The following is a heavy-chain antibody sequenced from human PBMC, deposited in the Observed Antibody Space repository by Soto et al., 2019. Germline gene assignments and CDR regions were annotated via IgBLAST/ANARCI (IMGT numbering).Heavy chain of an antibody. CDR2: ISSSSSYT. V-gene: IGHV3-11*03. Sequence: GGSLRLSCAASGFTFSDYYMSWIRQAPGKGLEWVSYISSSSSYTNYADSVKGRFTISRDNAKNSLYLQMNSLRAEDTAVYYCASLIVVVPADMDPPLDVWGQGTTVTVSS. CDR3: ASLIVVVPADMDPPLDV. CDR1: GFTFSDYY. D-gene: IGHD2-2*01. J-gene: IGHJ6*02.